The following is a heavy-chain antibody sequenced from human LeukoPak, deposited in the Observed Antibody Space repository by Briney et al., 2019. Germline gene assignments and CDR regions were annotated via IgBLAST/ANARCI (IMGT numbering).Heavy chain of an antibody. J-gene: IGHJ4*02. CDR3: ASLHLDHDY. CDR2: VYYSGST. D-gene: IGHD3-9*01. V-gene: IGHV4-31*03. CDR1: GGSISSGGYY. Sequence: SETLSLTCIVSGGSISSGGYYWSWIRQHPGEGLEWIGYVYYSGSTYYNPSLRSRVTISVDTSKNQFSLKLSSVTAADTAVYYCASLHLDHDYWGQGTLVTVSS.